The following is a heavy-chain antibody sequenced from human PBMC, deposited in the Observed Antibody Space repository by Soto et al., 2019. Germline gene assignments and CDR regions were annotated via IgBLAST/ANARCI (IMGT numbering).Heavy chain of an antibody. J-gene: IGHJ6*02. CDR1: GCSVTTGSYH. Sequence: QVQLQESGPGLVRPSETLSLTCTVSGCSVTTGSYHWSWIRRPPGKGLEWIGNIFFTGITHYNPSLTTRVTMSVDTSKNQFSLTVTSVTAADTAVYYCARDGHGMDVWGQGTTVTVSS. CDR3: ARDGHGMDV. CDR2: IFFTGIT. V-gene: IGHV4-61*01.